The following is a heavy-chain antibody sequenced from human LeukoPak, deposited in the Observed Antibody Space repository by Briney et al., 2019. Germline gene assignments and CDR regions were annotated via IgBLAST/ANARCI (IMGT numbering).Heavy chain of an antibody. CDR1: GFTFSSYS. Sequence: GGSLRLSCAASGFTFSSYSMNWVRQAPGKGLGWVSYISSSSSTIYYADSVKGRFTISRDNAKNSLYLQMNSLRAEDTAVYYCAIRTLSGWLDYWGQGTLVTVSS. J-gene: IGHJ4*02. V-gene: IGHV3-48*01. D-gene: IGHD6-19*01. CDR3: AIRTLSGWLDY. CDR2: ISSSSSTI.